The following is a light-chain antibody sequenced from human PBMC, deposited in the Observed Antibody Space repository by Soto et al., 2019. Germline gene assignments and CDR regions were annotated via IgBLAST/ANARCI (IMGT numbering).Light chain of an antibody. CDR3: KQYNNWHPT. CDR2: DAY. J-gene: IGKJ5*01. CDR1: QSVRSS. Sequence: EIVMTPSPATLSVSLGERAPLSCRASQSVRSSLAWYQQKPGQAPRLLIYDAYTRAPGIKDRFSGSGSGTELTLTIRSMQSDDFAVYHCKQYNNWHPTFGQGTRVEIK. V-gene: IGKV3-15*01.